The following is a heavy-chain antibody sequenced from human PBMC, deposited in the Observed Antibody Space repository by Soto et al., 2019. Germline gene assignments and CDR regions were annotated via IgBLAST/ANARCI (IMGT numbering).Heavy chain of an antibody. V-gene: IGHV1-3*04. CDR1: GYSFMNYA. J-gene: IGHJ5*02. Sequence: ASVKVSCKSSGYSFMNYAMHWVRQAPGQGLEWMGWIHTGDGKTKYAQKLQGRVTLTRDTSASTAYMELSSLTFEDTAVYYCARVPRYSTDVIEVPAVMYDRWFDPLGQGTLVTVSS. CDR3: ARVPRYSTDVIEVPAVMYDRWFDP. D-gene: IGHD2-2*01. CDR2: IHTGDGKT.